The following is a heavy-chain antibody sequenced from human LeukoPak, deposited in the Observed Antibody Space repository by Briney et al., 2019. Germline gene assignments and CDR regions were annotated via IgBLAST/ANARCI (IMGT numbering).Heavy chain of an antibody. CDR3: AREAMSSGIDY. V-gene: IGHV4-59*12. CDR1: GGSINDFY. CDR2: IHYIGST. Sequence: SETLSLTCTVSGGSINDFYWSWIRQPPGKGLEWIGYIHYIGSTTFNPSLQSRVTISLDTSKNQFSLKLGSVTAADTAVYYCAREAMSSGIDYWGQGTLVTVSS. J-gene: IGHJ4*02. D-gene: IGHD6-19*01.